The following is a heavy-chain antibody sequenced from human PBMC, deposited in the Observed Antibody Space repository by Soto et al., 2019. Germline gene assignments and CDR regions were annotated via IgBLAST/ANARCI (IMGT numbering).Heavy chain of an antibody. CDR3: SVRSREWSFDD. CDR2: ISAYNGNT. CDR1: GYTFTSYG. D-gene: IGHD3-3*01. Sequence: QVQLVQSGAEVKKPWASVKVSCKASGYTFTSYGISWVRQAPGQGLAWMGWISAYNGNTNYAQKLQGRVTMTTDTSPSTAYMELRSVRPDDTVVYYCSVRSREWSFDDWGQGPLVPVSS. J-gene: IGHJ4*02. V-gene: IGHV1-18*01.